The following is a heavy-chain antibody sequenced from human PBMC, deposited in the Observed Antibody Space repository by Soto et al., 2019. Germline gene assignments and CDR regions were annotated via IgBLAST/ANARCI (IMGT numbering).Heavy chain of an antibody. CDR2: IYYTGST. J-gene: IGHJ5*02. D-gene: IGHD6-6*01. CDR1: GGSVNSGHYY. Sequence: PSETLSLTCTVSGGSVNSGHYYWNWIRQSPGKGLEWIGYIYYTGSTYYNPSLKSRVTLSVDTSKNQFSLKLSSMTAADTAVYYCARSPYSSLSGPYNWFDLWGRGTLVTVSS. CDR3: ARSPYSSLSGPYNWFDL. V-gene: IGHV4-31*03.